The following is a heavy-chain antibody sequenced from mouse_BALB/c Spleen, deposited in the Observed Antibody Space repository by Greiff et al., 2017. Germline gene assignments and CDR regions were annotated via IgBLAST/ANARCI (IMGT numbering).Heavy chain of an antibody. V-gene: IGHV1-4*01. D-gene: IGHD2-14*01. Sequence: QVQLQQSGAELARPGASVKMSCKASGYTFTSYTMHWVKQRPGQGLEWIGYINPSSGYTNYNQKFKDKATLTADKSSSTAYMQLSSLTSEDSAVYYCARDEVPEYFDVWGAGTTVTVSS. CDR1: GYTFTSYT. CDR3: ARDEVPEYFDV. CDR2: INPSSGYT. J-gene: IGHJ1*01.